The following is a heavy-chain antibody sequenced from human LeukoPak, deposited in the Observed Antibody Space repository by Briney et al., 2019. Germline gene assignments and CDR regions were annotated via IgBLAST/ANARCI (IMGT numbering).Heavy chain of an antibody. Sequence: GGSLRLSCAASGFTFEDYGMSWVRQAPGKGLEGVSGINWSGGSTGYADSVTGRFTISRDNAKKSLYLQMNSLRAEDTALYYCAKGRGITGTTFDFDYWGQGTLVTVSS. D-gene: IGHD1/OR15-1a*01. J-gene: IGHJ4*02. CDR2: INWSGGST. V-gene: IGHV3-20*04. CDR3: AKGRGITGTTFDFDY. CDR1: GFTFEDYG.